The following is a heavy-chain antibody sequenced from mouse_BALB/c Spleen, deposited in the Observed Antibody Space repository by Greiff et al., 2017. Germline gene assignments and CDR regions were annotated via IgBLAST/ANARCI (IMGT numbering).Heavy chain of an antibody. J-gene: IGHJ4*01. CDR3: ARSSYGNYNAMDY. V-gene: IGHV5-12-1*01. D-gene: IGHD2-10*02. CDR2: ISSGGGST. CDR1: GFAFSSYA. Sequence: EVKLVESGGGLVKPGGSLKLSCAASGFAFSSYALSWVRQTPEKRLEWVAYISSGGGSTYYPDTVMGRFTITRDNAKNTLYLQMSSLKSEDTAMYDCARSSYGNYNAMDYGGQGTSVTVSA.